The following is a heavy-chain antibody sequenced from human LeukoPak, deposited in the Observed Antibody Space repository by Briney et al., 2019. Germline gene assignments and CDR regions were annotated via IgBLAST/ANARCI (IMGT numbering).Heavy chain of an antibody. J-gene: IGHJ6*02. V-gene: IGHV3-53*01. CDR3: ARDRPRAV. CDR2: IYSDGTT. Sequence: GGSLILSCAASGFSVSSNYMSWVRQAPGKGLEWVSVIYSDGTTYYADSVKGRFTISRDNSKNTLYLQMNSLRAEDTAVYYCARDRPRAVWGQGTTVTVSS. CDR1: GFSVSSNY.